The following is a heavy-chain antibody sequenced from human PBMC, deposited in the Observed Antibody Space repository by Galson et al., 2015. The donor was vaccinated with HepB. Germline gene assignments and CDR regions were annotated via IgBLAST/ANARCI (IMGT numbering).Heavy chain of an antibody. V-gene: IGHV4-39*01. J-gene: IGHJ4*02. D-gene: IGHD3/OR15-3a*01. Sequence: ETLSLTCAVSGGSISSSSYYWGWIRQPPGKGLEWIGSIYYSGSTYYNPSLKSRVTISVDTSKNQFSLKLSSVTAADTAVYYCARLDPPSYYFDYWGQGTLVTVSS. CDR1: GGSISSSSYY. CDR3: ARLDPPSYYFDY. CDR2: IYYSGST.